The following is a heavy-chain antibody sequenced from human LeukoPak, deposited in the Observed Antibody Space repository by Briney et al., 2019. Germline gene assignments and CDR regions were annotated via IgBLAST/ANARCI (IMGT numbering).Heavy chain of an antibody. J-gene: IGHJ3*02. V-gene: IGHV7-4-1*02. CDR1: GYTFTSYA. CDR3: AREWYAAGTGGAFDI. CDR2: INTNTGNP. D-gene: IGHD6-13*01. Sequence: ASVKVSCEASGYTFTSYAMNWVRQAPGQGLEWMGWINTNTGNPTYAQGFTGRFVFSLDTSVSTAYLQISSLKAEDTAVYYCAREWYAAGTGGAFDIWGQGTMVTVSS.